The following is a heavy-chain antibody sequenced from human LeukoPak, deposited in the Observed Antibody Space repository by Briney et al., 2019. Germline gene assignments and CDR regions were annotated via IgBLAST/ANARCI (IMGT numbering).Heavy chain of an antibody. J-gene: IGHJ4*02. CDR3: ARVFEVGPNDSSGYYYGY. CDR1: GGSFSGYY. Sequence: SETLSLTCAVYGGSFSGYYWSWIRQPPGKGLEWIGEINHSGSTNYNPSLKSRVTISVDTSKNQFSLKLSSVTAADTAVYYCARVFEVGPNDSSGYYYGYWGQGTLVTVSS. D-gene: IGHD3-22*01. V-gene: IGHV4-34*01. CDR2: INHSGST.